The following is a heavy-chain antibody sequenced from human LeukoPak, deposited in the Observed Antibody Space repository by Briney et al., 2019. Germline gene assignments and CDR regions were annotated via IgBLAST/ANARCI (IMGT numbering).Heavy chain of an antibody. CDR1: GFTFSGFS. J-gene: IGHJ4*02. CDR3: ARAGSHWHYVY. D-gene: IGHD3-10*01. CDR2: IKQDGGEK. Sequence: PGGSLRLSCAASGFTFSGFSMSWVRQSPTKGLEWVANIKQDGGEKYYVDSVKGRFTISRYNAKNSLSLQMNNLRVEDTAVYYCARAGSHWHYVYWGQGTVVTVSS. V-gene: IGHV3-7*01.